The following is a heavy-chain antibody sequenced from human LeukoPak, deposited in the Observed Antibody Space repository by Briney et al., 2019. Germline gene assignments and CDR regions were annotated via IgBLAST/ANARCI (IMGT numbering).Heavy chain of an antibody. CDR3: ARLEPTGVFDY. V-gene: IGHV4-59*08. CDR2: IYHSGST. D-gene: IGHD7-27*01. CDR1: GGSISSYY. Sequence: PSETLSLTCTVSGGSISSYYWSWIRQPPGKGLEWIGYIYHSGSTNYNPSLKSRVTISVDTSKNQFSLKLSSVTAADTAVYYCARLEPTGVFDYWGQGTLVTVSS. J-gene: IGHJ4*02.